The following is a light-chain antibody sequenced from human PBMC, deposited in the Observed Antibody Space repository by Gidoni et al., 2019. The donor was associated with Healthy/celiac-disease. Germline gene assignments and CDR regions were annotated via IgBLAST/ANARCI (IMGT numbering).Light chain of an antibody. CDR1: QSISSY. Sequence: DSQMTQSPSSLSASVGDRVTITCRASQSISSYLNWYQQKPGKAPKLLIYAAPSLQSGVPSRFSGSGSGTDFTLTISSLQPEDFATYYCQQSYSTPYTFXXXTKLEIK. J-gene: IGKJ2*01. CDR2: AAP. V-gene: IGKV1-39*01. CDR3: QQSYSTPYT.